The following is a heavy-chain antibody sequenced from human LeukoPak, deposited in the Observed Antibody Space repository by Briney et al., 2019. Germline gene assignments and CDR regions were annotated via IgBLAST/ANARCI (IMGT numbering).Heavy chain of an antibody. CDR1: GFTFSSFA. V-gene: IGHV3-7*03. CDR3: ARDKIVGATNFDY. CDR2: IKQDGSEK. J-gene: IGHJ4*02. D-gene: IGHD1-26*01. Sequence: PGGSLRLSCAASGFTFSSFAMNWVRQVPGKGLEWVANIKQDGSEKYCVDSVKGRFTISRDNAKNSLYLQMNSLRAEDTAIYYCARDKIVGATNFDYWGQGTLVTVSS.